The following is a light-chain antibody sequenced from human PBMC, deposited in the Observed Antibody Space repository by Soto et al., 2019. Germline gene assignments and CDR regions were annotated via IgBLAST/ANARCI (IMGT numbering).Light chain of an antibody. CDR1: QDISVY. J-gene: IGKJ5*01. CDR3: QKFNTAPLT. Sequence: DIQMTQSPSSLSASVGDRVTITCRASQDISVYLAWYQQKPGKVPKLLIYSASTLQSGVPSRFSGSGSGTDFTLTISSLQPEDVATYYCQKFNTAPLTFGQETRQEIK. CDR2: SAS. V-gene: IGKV1-27*01.